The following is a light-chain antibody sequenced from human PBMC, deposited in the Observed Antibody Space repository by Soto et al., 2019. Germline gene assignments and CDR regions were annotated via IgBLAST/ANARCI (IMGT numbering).Light chain of an antibody. CDR3: SSYTTSSVV. Sequence: QSVLTQPASVSGSPGQSITISCTGTSSDVGGYNYVSWYQHHPGKAPKLMIYEVSDRPSGVSNRFSGSKSGNTASLTISGLQVEDEADYYCSSYTTSSVVFGGGTKVTVL. J-gene: IGLJ2*01. CDR2: EVS. V-gene: IGLV2-14*01. CDR1: SSDVGGYNY.